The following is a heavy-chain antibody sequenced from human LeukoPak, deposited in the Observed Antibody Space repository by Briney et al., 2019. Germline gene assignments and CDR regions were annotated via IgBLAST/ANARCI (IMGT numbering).Heavy chain of an antibody. CDR2: INPNSGGT. CDR1: GYTFTGYY. Sequence: ASVKVSCKASGYTFTGYYMPWVRQAPGQGLEWMGWINPNSGGTNYAQKFQGRVTMTRDTSISTAYMELSRLRSDDTAVYYCARSSFPYCSGGSCYPDYFDYWGQGTLVTVSS. J-gene: IGHJ4*02. CDR3: ARSSFPYCSGGSCYPDYFDY. V-gene: IGHV1-2*02. D-gene: IGHD2-15*01.